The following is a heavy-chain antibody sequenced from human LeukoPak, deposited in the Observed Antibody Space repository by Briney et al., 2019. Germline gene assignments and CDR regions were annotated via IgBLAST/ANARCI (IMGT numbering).Heavy chain of an antibody. CDR3: ARLKQWLVRDYYYYGMDV. Sequence: GGSLRLSCAASGFTFSSYWMSWVRQAPGKGLEWVANIKQDGSEKYYVDSAKGRFTISRDNTKNSLYLQMNSLRAEDTAVYYCARLKQWLVRDYYYYGMDVWGQGTTVTVSS. J-gene: IGHJ6*02. V-gene: IGHV3-7*01. CDR2: IKQDGSEK. CDR1: GFTFSSYW. D-gene: IGHD6-19*01.